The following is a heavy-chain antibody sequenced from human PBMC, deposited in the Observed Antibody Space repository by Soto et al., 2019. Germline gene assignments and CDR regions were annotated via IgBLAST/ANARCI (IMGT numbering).Heavy chain of an antibody. Sequence: GGSLRLSCIASGFTFRDYAISWFRQAPGKGLQWVSFIRSNIYDGTTEYAASVKDRFSISRDDSKTIAYLQMDSLKTEDTGVYYCTRVSPDCSDGSCHPLNCGQGTLVTVSS. V-gene: IGHV3-49*03. CDR3: TRVSPDCSDGSCHPLN. CDR1: GFTFRDYA. J-gene: IGHJ4*02. D-gene: IGHD2-15*01. CDR2: IRSNIYDGTT.